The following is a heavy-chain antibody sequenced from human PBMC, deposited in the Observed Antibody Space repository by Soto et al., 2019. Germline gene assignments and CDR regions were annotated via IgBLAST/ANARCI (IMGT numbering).Heavy chain of an antibody. CDR3: AKAAVGTGCSSTYFDH. V-gene: IGHV3-23*01. CDR1: GSTFSNYA. D-gene: IGHD2-15*01. Sequence: GSLRLSCAASGSTFSNYAMYWVRQAPGKGLEWVSGVWSNGGDTFYADSVKGRFTISRDNSKNTLFLQMNSLRAEDTAVYYCAKAAVGTGCSSTYFDHWGQGALVTVSS. J-gene: IGHJ4*02. CDR2: VWSNGGDT.